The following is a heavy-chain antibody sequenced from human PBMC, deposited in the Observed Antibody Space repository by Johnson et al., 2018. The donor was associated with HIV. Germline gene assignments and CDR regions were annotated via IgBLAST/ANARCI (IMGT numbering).Heavy chain of an antibody. CDR2: ISGSAGIT. Sequence: VQLVESGGGVVQPGRSLRLSCAASRFTVSSNYMTWVRQAPGKGLEWVSAISGSAGITYYADSVEGRFTISRDNSKNTLYLLMNSLRAEDSAVYHCARERPGYGGHDAFDIWGQGTMVTVSS. V-gene: IGHV3-23*04. CDR1: RFTVSSNY. CDR3: ARERPGYGGHDAFDI. D-gene: IGHD4-23*01. J-gene: IGHJ3*02.